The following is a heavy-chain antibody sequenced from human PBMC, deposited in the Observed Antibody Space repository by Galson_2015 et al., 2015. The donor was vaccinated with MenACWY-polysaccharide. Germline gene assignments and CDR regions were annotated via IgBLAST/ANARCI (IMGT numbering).Heavy chain of an antibody. D-gene: IGHD2-2*01. Sequence: LTCTVSADSINNYYWSWIRQSPGQGLEWIGWVHSRGTSKYDPSFKNRVLMSIDASKSHFSLQLLSVTTADTAMYYCAGEKYQLPFGWFDPWGQGTLVSVSS. V-gene: IGHV4-59*01. CDR3: AGEKYQLPFGWFDP. CDR2: VHSRGTS. J-gene: IGHJ5*02. CDR1: ADSINNYY.